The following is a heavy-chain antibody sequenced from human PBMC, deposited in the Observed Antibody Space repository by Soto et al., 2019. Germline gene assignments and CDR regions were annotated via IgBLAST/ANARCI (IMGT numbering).Heavy chain of an antibody. CDR2: ISGSGDST. D-gene: IGHD5-12*01. J-gene: IGHJ4*02. Sequence: EVQLLASGGGLVQPGGSLRLSCAASGFTFSTYAMIWVRQAPGKGLEWVSAISGSGDSTYYADSVKGRFTISRDNSKNTLYLQMSSLRAEDTAIYYCAKDSFINLRGYDSYWGQGTLVTVSS. V-gene: IGHV3-23*01. CDR3: AKDSFINLRGYDSY. CDR1: GFTFSTYA.